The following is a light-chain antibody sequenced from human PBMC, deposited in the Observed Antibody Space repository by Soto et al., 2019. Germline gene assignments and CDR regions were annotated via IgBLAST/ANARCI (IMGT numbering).Light chain of an antibody. V-gene: IGKV1-33*01. Sequence: DLQMTQSPSSLSASVGDRVTITCQASQDISNYLNWFQQRPGKAPRLLIYDASNLQGGVPSRFSGSGSGTDFTFTISSLQPEDIATYYCQQYDNLPISFGQGTRLEIK. CDR2: DAS. J-gene: IGKJ5*01. CDR1: QDISNY. CDR3: QQYDNLPIS.